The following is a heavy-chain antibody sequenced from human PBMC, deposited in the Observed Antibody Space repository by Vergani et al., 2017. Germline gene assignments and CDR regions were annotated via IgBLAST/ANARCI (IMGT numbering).Heavy chain of an antibody. CDR3: AKSGWLQHFGAHYFDS. V-gene: IGHV3-23*01. CDR2: LTASGSGI. J-gene: IGHJ4*02. Sequence: EVQLLESGGGLAQPGGSLRLSCVASGFAFSRYAMSWVRQAPGKGLEWVSGLTASGSGISYADSVRGRFTISRDNSKNTLFLQMDSLRAEDTAVYYCAKSGWLQHFGAHYFDSWGRGILVTVSS. CDR1: GFAFSRYA. D-gene: IGHD5-24*01.